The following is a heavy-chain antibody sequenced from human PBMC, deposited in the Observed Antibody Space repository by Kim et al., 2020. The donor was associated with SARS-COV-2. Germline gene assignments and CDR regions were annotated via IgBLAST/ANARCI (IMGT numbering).Heavy chain of an antibody. J-gene: IGHJ6*02. CDR1: GYSFTSYW. CDR3: ARLRADYYGSGKGYYYYGMDV. V-gene: IGHV5-10-1*01. D-gene: IGHD3-10*01. CDR2: IDPSDSYT. Sequence: GESLKISCKGSGYSFTSYWISWVRQMPGKGLEWMGRIDPSDSYTNYSPSFQGHVTISADKSISTAYLQWSSLKASDTAMYYCARLRADYYGSGKGYYYYGMDVWGQGTTVTVSS.